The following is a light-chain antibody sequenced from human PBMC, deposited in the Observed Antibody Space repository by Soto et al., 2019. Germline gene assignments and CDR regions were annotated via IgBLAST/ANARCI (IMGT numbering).Light chain of an antibody. Sequence: QSVLTQPPSVSGAPGQRVTISCNGSSSNIGAGYDVHWYQRLPGTAPKLLIYAYAKRPSGVPDRFSGSKSGTSASLAITGLQADDEADYYCQSYDSSLSGSVVFGGGTKLTVL. V-gene: IGLV1-40*01. CDR1: SSNIGAGYD. J-gene: IGLJ2*01. CDR2: AYA. CDR3: QSYDSSLSGSVV.